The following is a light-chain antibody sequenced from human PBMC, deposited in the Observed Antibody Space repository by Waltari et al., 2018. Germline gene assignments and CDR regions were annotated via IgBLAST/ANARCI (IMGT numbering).Light chain of an antibody. CDR2: DFT. CDR1: SSDVGGYNY. Sequence: QSALTQPASVSGSLGQSITISCTGTSSDVGGYNYVSWYQQYPGKAPKFLIYDFTKRPSGVSNRFSGSKSGNTASLTISGLQAEDEADYYCCSYAGSSILIFGGGTKVTVL. V-gene: IGLV2-23*02. J-gene: IGLJ2*01. CDR3: CSYAGSSILI.